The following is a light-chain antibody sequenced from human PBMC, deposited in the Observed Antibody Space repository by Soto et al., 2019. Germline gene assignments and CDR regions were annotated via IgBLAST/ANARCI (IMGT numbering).Light chain of an antibody. Sequence: EIVMTQSPATLSVSPGERVTLSCRASQSVSIYLAWYQQRPGQAPRPLIYGASTRATGIPARFSASGSGTDFTLTINSLQSEDFAVYYCQQYNYWPLTFGGGTRVXI. V-gene: IGKV3-15*01. CDR3: QQYNYWPLT. CDR1: QSVSIY. CDR2: GAS. J-gene: IGKJ4*01.